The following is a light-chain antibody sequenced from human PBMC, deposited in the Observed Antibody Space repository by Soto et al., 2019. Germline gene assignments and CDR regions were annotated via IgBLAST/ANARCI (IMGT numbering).Light chain of an antibody. CDR1: SGHSSYA. CDR3: QTWGTGLLV. V-gene: IGLV4-69*01. CDR2: LNSDGSH. Sequence: QLVLTQSPSASASLGASVKLTCTLSSGHSSYAIAWHQQQPEKGPRYLMKLNSDGSHSKGDGIPDRFSGSSSGAERYLTISSIQSEYEADYYCQTWGTGLLVFGGGTKVTVL. J-gene: IGLJ3*02.